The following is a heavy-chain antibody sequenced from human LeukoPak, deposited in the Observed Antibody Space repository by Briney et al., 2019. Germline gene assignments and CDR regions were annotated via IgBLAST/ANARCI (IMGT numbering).Heavy chain of an antibody. Sequence: GESLKISCKGSGYSFTGYWIGWVRQMPGKGLEWMGIIYPGDSDTRYSPSFQGQVTISADKSISTAYLQWSSLKASDTAMYYCAREAHCSSTSCYAGRAFDIWGQGTMVTVSS. D-gene: IGHD2-2*01. CDR2: IYPGDSDT. CDR1: GYSFTGYW. J-gene: IGHJ3*02. V-gene: IGHV5-51*01. CDR3: AREAHCSSTSCYAGRAFDI.